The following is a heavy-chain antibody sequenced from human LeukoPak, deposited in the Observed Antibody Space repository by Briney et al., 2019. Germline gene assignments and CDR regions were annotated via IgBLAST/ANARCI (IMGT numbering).Heavy chain of an antibody. D-gene: IGHD3-3*01. CDR1: RATFSSYP. CDR3: ARGGYDFWSCYPYYYYYGMDV. V-gene: IGHV1-69*01. J-gene: IGHJ6*02. CDR2: TIPILGAA. Sequence: GSSVPVSCKASRATFSSYPMSWVRQPRGKGLDGMGGTIPILGAANYGQKYQGRVTITADESTSTAYMVLSSLRSEDTAVYYCARGGYDFWSCYPYYYYYGMDVWGQGTTVTVSS.